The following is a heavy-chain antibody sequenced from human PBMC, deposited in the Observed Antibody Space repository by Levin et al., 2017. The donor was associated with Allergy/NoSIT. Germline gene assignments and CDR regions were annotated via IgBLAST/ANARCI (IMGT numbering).Heavy chain of an antibody. CDR1: GFTFDDYA. D-gene: IGHD5-12*01. CDR3: AKDIGPGGYSGYLTIIGYYDDGMDV. Sequence: SLKISCAASGFTFDDYAMHWVRQAPGKGLEWVSGISWNSGSIGYEDSVKGRFTISRDNAKNSLYLQMNSLRAEDTALYYCAKDIGPGGYSGYLTIIGYYDDGMDVWGQGTTVTVSS. CDR2: ISWNSGSI. J-gene: IGHJ6*02. V-gene: IGHV3-9*01.